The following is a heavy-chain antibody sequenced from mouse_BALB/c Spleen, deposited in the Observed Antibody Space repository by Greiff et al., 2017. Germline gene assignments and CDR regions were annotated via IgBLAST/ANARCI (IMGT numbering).Heavy chain of an antibody. CDR3: ARRVYYDYDGFAY. CDR1: GYSFTGYF. CDR2: INPYNGDT. V-gene: IGHV1-20*02. D-gene: IGHD2-4*01. J-gene: IGHJ3*01. Sequence: VQLKESGPELVKPGASVKISCKASGYSFTGYFMNWVMQSHGKSLEWIGRINPYNGDTFYNQKFKGKATLTVDKSSSTAHMELRSLASEDSAVYYCARRVYYDYDGFAYWGQGTLVTVSA.